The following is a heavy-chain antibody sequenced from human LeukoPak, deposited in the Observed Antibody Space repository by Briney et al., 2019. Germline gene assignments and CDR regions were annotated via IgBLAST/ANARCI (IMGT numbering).Heavy chain of an antibody. CDR2: ISSSGSSR. V-gene: IGHV3-48*04. CDR3: ARDLDGAAAGRAYFDY. Sequence: GGSLRLSCGASGFTFSSYSMNWVRQAPGKGLGWVSYISSSGSSRYYADSVKGRFTISRDNAKNSLYLQMNSLRAEDTAVYYCARDLDGAAAGRAYFDYWGQGTLVTVSS. D-gene: IGHD6-13*01. CDR1: GFTFSSYS. J-gene: IGHJ4*02.